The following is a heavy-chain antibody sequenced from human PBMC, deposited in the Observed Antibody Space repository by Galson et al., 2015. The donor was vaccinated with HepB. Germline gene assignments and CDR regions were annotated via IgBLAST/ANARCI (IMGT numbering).Heavy chain of an antibody. V-gene: IGHV3-33*01. D-gene: IGHD6-19*01. CDR2: IWYDGSNK. CDR3: ARASIPLIAVAGTGPAH. Sequence: SCKASGYTFTSYAMHWVRQAPGKGLEWVAVIWYDGSNKYYADSVKGRFTISRDNSKNTLYLQMNSLRAEDTAVYYCARASIPLIAVAGTGPAHWGQGTLVTVSS. CDR1: GYTFTSYA. J-gene: IGHJ4*02.